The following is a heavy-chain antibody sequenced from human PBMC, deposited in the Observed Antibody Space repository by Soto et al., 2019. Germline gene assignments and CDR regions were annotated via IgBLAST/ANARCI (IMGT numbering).Heavy chain of an antibody. CDR3: SRDKGPIVATAFDY. J-gene: IGHJ4*02. Sequence: ASVKVSCKASGYTFTGYYMHWVRQAPGQGLEWMGWINPNSGGTNYAQKFQGWVTMTRDTSISTAYMELSRLRSDDTAVYYCSRDKGPIVATAFDYWGQGTLVTVSS. CDR1: GYTFTGYY. D-gene: IGHD5-12*01. CDR2: INPNSGGT. V-gene: IGHV1-2*04.